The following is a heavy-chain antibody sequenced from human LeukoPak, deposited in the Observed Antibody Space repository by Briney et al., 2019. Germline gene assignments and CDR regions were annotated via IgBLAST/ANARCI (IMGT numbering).Heavy chain of an antibody. Sequence: GGSLRLSCAASGFTFDDYGMSWVRQAPGKGLEWDSGINWNGGSTGYADSVKGRFTISRDNAKNSLYLQMNSLRAEDTALYYCAREEGSGSYYKGYYYYMDVWGKGTTVTVSS. CDR1: GFTFDDYG. J-gene: IGHJ6*03. D-gene: IGHD3-10*01. CDR2: INWNGGST. V-gene: IGHV3-20*04. CDR3: AREEGSGSYYKGYYYYMDV.